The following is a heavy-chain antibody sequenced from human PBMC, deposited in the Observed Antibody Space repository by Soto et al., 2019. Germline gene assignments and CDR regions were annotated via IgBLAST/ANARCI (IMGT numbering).Heavy chain of an antibody. CDR3: GAATGAS. CDR1: GFTFSSYT. D-gene: IGHD2-15*01. J-gene: IGHJ5*02. CDR2: ISRSSSYI. V-gene: IGHV3-21*01. Sequence: EVQLVESGGGLVKPGGSLRLSCAASGFTFSSYTMNWVRQAPGKGLEWVSSISRSSSYIYFADSVKGRFTISRDNAKNSLYLQMTSLRAEDTAVYYCGAATGASWGQGTLVTVSS.